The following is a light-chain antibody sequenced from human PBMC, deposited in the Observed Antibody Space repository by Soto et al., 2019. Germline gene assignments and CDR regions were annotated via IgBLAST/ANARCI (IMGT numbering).Light chain of an antibody. CDR3: QQYNSFPYT. J-gene: IGKJ2*01. V-gene: IGKV1-5*01. Sequence: IQMTQSPSTLSASVGDRITITCRASQSVSSWLAWYQQKPGRVPKLLIYDASTLESGVPSTFGGSGSGTEFTLPINSLQPEDFATYFCQQYNSFPYTFGQGTKVDIK. CDR1: QSVSSW. CDR2: DAS.